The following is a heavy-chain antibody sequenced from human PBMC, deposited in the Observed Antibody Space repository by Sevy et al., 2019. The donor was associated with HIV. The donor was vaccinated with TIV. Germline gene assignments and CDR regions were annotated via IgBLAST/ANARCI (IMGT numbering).Heavy chain of an antibody. CDR3: ARDLYYDSSAYSDY. CDR1: GYTFSSYA. J-gene: IGHJ4*02. CDR2: INTNTGNP. Sequence: ASVKVSCKASGYTFSSYAMNWVRQAPGQGLEWMGWINTNTGNPTYAQRFTGRFVFSLDTSVSTAYLQISSLKAEDTAVYYCARDLYYDSSAYSDYWGQGTLVTVSS. D-gene: IGHD3-22*01. V-gene: IGHV7-4-1*02.